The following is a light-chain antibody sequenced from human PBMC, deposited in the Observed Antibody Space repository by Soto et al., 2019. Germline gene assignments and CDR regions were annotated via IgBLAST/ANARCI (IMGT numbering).Light chain of an antibody. V-gene: IGKV1-5*01. CDR1: QSLNSW. J-gene: IGKJ1*01. Sequence: IQMTQSPSTLSTSFGDRVTVSCRASQSLNSWLAWYQQKPGEAPKLLIFDASILASGVPARFSGSGSGTEFTLTIGSLQPDDCAPYYCQQYENLSGTFGPGTKVDI. CDR2: DAS. CDR3: QQYENLSGT.